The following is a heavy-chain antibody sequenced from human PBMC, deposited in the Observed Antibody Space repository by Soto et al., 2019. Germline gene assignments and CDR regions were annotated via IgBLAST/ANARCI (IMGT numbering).Heavy chain of an antibody. CDR3: AKVGYSKPQYYFDY. J-gene: IGHJ4*02. Sequence: PGGSLRLSCTLSGLTFGDYAMTWVRQAPGKGLEWVSGISGSGDSTLYADSAKGRFTISRDNSKSTLYLHMNSLRAEDTAVYYCAKVGYSKPQYYFDYWGQGTLVTVSS. CDR1: GLTFGDYA. D-gene: IGHD2-15*01. CDR2: ISGSGDST. V-gene: IGHV3-23*01.